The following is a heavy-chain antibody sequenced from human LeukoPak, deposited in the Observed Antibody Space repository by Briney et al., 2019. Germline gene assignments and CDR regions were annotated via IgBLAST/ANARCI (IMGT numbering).Heavy chain of an antibody. J-gene: IGHJ6*03. CDR1: GFTFSSYE. Sequence: VGSLRLSCAASGFTFSSYEMNWVRQAPGKGLEWGSDISSSGSTIYYADSVKGRFTISRDNAKNSLYLKMNSLRAEDTSVYYCARVTLDSSGYWYYYYYMDVWGKGTTVTVSS. D-gene: IGHD3-22*01. V-gene: IGHV3-48*03. CDR2: ISSSGSTI. CDR3: ARVTLDSSGYWYYYYYMDV.